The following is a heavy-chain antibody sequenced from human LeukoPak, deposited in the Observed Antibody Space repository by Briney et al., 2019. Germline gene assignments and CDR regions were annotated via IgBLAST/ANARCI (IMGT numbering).Heavy chain of an antibody. Sequence: GGSLRLSCAASGFTVSSNYMNWVRQAPGKGLEWVSVIYSSGSTYYADSVKGRFTVSRDNSKNTLFLQMNSLRAEDTAVYYCAKDGGLWVSAHWGDSWGRGTLVTVSS. J-gene: IGHJ4*02. CDR1: GFTVSSNY. CDR3: AKDGGLWVSAHWGDS. D-gene: IGHD7-27*01. V-gene: IGHV3-53*01. CDR2: IYSSGST.